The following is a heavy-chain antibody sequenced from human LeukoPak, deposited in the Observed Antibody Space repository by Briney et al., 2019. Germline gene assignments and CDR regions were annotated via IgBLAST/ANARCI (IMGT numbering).Heavy chain of an antibody. CDR1: GGSIRSDY. D-gene: IGHD3-22*01. CDR3: ARDRYCYDSSGPRFDY. Sequence: SETLSLACTVSGGSIRSDYWSWIRQPPGKGLEWVGYTHYSGSPNYNPSLTSRVTISVDTSRNQFSLKLSSVTAADTAVYYCARDRYCYDSSGPRFDYWGQGTLVTVSS. CDR2: THYSGSP. V-gene: IGHV4-59*01. J-gene: IGHJ4*02.